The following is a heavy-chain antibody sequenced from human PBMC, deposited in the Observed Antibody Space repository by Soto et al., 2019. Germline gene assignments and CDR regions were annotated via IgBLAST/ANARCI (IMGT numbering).Heavy chain of an antibody. CDR3: AKDAQRYSSSPGALYGMDV. CDR1: GFTFSSYG. J-gene: IGHJ6*02. CDR2: ISYDGSNK. V-gene: IGHV3-30*18. D-gene: IGHD6-6*01. Sequence: HPGGSLRLSCAASGFTFSSYGMHWVRQAPGKGLEWVAVISYDGSNKYYADSVKGRFTISRDNSKNTLYLQMNSLRAEDTAVYYCAKDAQRYSSSPGALYGMDVWGQGTTVTVSS.